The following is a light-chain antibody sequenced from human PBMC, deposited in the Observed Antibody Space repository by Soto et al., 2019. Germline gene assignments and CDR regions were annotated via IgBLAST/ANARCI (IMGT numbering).Light chain of an antibody. CDR2: END. Sequence: QSVLTQPPSASGTPGQRVTVSCSGSSSTIGSNNVAWYKKLAGSAPKLLIYENDQRPSGVPDRFSGSQSGTSASLAISGLRPEDEATYYCSTWDDSLSSVLFGGGTKLTVL. CDR1: SSTIGSNN. J-gene: IGLJ2*01. CDR3: STWDDSLSSVL. V-gene: IGLV1-47*01.